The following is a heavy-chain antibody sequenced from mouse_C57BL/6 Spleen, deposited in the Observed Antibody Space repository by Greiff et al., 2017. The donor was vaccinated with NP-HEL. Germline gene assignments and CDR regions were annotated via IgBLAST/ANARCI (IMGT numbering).Heavy chain of an antibody. D-gene: IGHD1-1*01. Sequence: VQLQQSGPELVKPGASVKISCKASGYTFTDYCMNWVKQSHGKSLEWIGDINPNNGGTSYNEKFKGKATLTVDKSSSTAYMALRSLTSEDSAVYYGARGDYGSDWYFDVWGTGTTVTVSS. CDR3: ARGDYGSDWYFDV. V-gene: IGHV1-26*01. CDR1: GYTFTDYC. J-gene: IGHJ1*03. CDR2: INPNNGGT.